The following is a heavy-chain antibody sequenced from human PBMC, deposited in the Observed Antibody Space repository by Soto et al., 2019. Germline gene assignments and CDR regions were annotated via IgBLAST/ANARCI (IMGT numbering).Heavy chain of an antibody. CDR2: IYPGDSDT. Sequence: GESLKISCKGSGYTFTNHWIAWVRQMPGKGLEWMGIIYPGDSDTRYSPSFQGQVTISADKSISTAYLQWSSLKASDTAMYYCARHRHGYCSGGSCLYYYYGMDVWGQGTTVTVSS. V-gene: IGHV5-51*01. D-gene: IGHD2-15*01. CDR1: GYTFTNHW. J-gene: IGHJ6*02. CDR3: ARHRHGYCSGGSCLYYYYGMDV.